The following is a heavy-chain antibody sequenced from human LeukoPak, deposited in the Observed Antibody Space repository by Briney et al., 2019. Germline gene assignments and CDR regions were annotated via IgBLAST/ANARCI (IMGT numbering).Heavy chain of an antibody. Sequence: ASVKVSCKASGYTFTGYYMHWVRQAPGQGLEWMGWIHPNSGGTNYAQKFQGRVTMTRDTSISTAYMELSRLRSDDTAVYYCASVYCSSTSCYEYFQHWGQGTLVTVSS. V-gene: IGHV1-2*02. CDR1: GYTFTGYY. D-gene: IGHD2-2*01. J-gene: IGHJ1*01. CDR2: IHPNSGGT. CDR3: ASVYCSSTSCYEYFQH.